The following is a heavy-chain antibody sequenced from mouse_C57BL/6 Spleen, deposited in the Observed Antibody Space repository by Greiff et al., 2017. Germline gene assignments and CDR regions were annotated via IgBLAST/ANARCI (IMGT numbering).Heavy chain of an antibody. J-gene: IGHJ2*01. CDR2: IYPGDGDT. V-gene: IGHV1-82*01. CDR1: GYAFSSSW. D-gene: IGHD1-1*01. Sequence: QVQLKESGPELVKPGASVKISCKASGYAFSSSWMNWVKQRPGKGLEWIGRIYPGDGDTNYNGKFKGKATLTADKSSSTAYMQLSSLTSEDSAVYFCARDRGSSYNFDYWGQGTTLTVSS. CDR3: ARDRGSSYNFDY.